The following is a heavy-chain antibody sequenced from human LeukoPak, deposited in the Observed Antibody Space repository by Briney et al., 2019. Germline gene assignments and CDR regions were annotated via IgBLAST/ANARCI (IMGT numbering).Heavy chain of an antibody. V-gene: IGHV3-11*01. Sequence: GGSLRLSCGASGFTFSDYYMSWIRQAPGKGLEWVSYISSSGSTIYYADSVKSRFTISRDNAKNSLHLQMNSLRAEDKAVYYCASSYSSTRMWGQGTLVTVSS. CDR2: ISSSGSTI. D-gene: IGHD6-13*01. CDR3: ASSYSSTRM. CDR1: GFTFSDYY. J-gene: IGHJ4*02.